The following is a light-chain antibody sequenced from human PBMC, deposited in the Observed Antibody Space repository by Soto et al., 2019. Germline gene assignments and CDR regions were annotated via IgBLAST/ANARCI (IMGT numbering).Light chain of an antibody. V-gene: IGLV2-8*01. CDR3: SSYAGSNNWN. CDR2: EVS. CDR1: SSDVGGYND. Sequence: QSALTQPPSASGSPGQSVTISCTGTSSDVGGYNDVSWYQQHPGKAPKLMIYEVSKRPSGVPDRFSGSKSGNTASLTVSGLQAEDEADSYCSSYAGSNNWNFGTGTKLTVL. J-gene: IGLJ1*01.